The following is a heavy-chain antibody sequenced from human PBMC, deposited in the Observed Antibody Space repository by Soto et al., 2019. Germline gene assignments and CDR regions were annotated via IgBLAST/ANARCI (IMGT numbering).Heavy chain of an antibody. V-gene: IGHV3-23*01. J-gene: IGHJ6*02. CDR1: GFTFSSYA. CDR3: AKVTTRKVYYGMDV. Sequence: GGSLSLSCAASGFTFSSYAMSWVRQAPGKGLEWVSAISGSGGSTYYADSVKGRFTISRDNSKNTLYLQMNSLRAEDTAVYYCAKVTTRKVYYGMDVWGQGTTVTVSS. CDR2: ISGSGGST. D-gene: IGHD4-17*01.